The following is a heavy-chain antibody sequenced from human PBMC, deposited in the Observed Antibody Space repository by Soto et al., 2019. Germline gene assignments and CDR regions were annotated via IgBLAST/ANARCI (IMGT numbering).Heavy chain of an antibody. CDR2: VNPTGST. V-gene: IGHV4-34*01. CDR1: GGSFSGYY. CDR3: ARSREQWLVDAFDI. J-gene: IGHJ3*02. Sequence: QVQVQQWGAGLLKSSETLSLTCAVYGGSFSGYYWSWIRQSPGKGLELIGEVNPTGSTKYNPSLKSRVTISVDTSKNPFSLNLNSVTAADTALYYCARSREQWLVDAFDIWGQGTMVTVSS. D-gene: IGHD6-19*01.